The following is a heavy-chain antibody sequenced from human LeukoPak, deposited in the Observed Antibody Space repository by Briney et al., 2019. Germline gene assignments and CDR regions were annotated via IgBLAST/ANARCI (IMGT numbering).Heavy chain of an antibody. Sequence: PGGSLRLSCAASGFTFSSYGMHWVRQAPGKGLEWVAVIWYDGSNKYYADSVKGRFTISRDNSKNTLYLQMNSLRAEDTAAYYCARDRTYYYDSSGDYYFDYWGQGTLVTVSS. CDR2: IWYDGSNK. V-gene: IGHV3-33*01. CDR3: ARDRTYYYDSSGDYYFDY. J-gene: IGHJ4*02. D-gene: IGHD3-22*01. CDR1: GFTFSSYG.